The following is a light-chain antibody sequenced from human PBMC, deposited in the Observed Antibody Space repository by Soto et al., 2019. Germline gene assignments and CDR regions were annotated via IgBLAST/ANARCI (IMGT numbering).Light chain of an antibody. J-gene: IGKJ5*01. V-gene: IGKV3-11*01. CDR3: QQRFNWQVT. CDR1: QSINNY. CDR2: DAS. Sequence: IVLAQYRFTVCLSPGERGTLSCRASQSINNYLAWYQQKPGQAPRLLIYDASNRATCIPARFSGSGSGTDFTLTISSLEPEDFAVYYCQQRFNWQVTFGQGTRLEIK.